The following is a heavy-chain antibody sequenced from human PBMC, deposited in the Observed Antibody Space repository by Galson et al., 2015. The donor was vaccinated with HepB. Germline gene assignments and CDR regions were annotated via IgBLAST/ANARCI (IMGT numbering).Heavy chain of an antibody. Sequence: SLRLSCAASGFTLRSFAMSWVRQAPGKGLEWVPFISGGGGATYYADSVKGRFIISRDSSNNTLYLQMNSLGADDSAVYYCAKTFRNAFDVWGQGTTVTVSS. CDR2: ISGGGGAT. CDR1: GFTLRSFA. D-gene: IGHD3-16*01. V-gene: IGHV3-23*01. J-gene: IGHJ3*01. CDR3: AKTFRNAFDV.